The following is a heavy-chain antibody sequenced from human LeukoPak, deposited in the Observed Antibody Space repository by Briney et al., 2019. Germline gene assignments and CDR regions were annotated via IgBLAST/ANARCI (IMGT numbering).Heavy chain of an antibody. CDR3: ARDVVPAAIVNWFDP. Sequence: GASVKVSCKASGGAFSSYAISWVRQAPGQGLEWMGGIIPNFGTANYTQKFQGRVTITADESTSTAYMELSSLRSEDTAVYYCARDVVPAAIVNWFDPWGQGTLVTVSS. D-gene: IGHD2-2*01. CDR2: IIPNFGTA. J-gene: IGHJ5*02. V-gene: IGHV1-69*13. CDR1: GGAFSSYA.